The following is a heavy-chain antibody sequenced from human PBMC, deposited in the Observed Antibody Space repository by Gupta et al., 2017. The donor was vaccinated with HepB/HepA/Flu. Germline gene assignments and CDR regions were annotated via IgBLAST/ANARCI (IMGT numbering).Heavy chain of an antibody. CDR2: ISYDGSNK. CDR3: AKDTSPRITMVRGVIPTYYYGMDV. Sequence: QVQLVESGGGVVQPGRSLRLSCAASGFTFSSYGLHWVRQALGKGLEWGAVISYDGSNKYYADAVKGRFTISRDNSKNTLYLQMNSLRAEDTAVYYCAKDTSPRITMVRGVIPTYYYGMDVGGQGTTVTVSS. D-gene: IGHD3-10*01. CDR1: GFTFSSYG. J-gene: IGHJ6*02. V-gene: IGHV3-30*18.